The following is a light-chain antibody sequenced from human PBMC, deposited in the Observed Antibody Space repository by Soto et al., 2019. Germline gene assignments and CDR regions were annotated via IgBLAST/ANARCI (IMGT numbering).Light chain of an antibody. Sequence: QSVLTQPRSVSGSPGQSVTISCTGTSSDVGGYKYVSWYQQKPGKAPKLIIYGVSRWPSGVPNRFSGSKSGNRASLTISGLQAEDEGDYYCRSYAGGPEVFGTGTKLTVL. CDR1: SSDVGGYKY. J-gene: IGLJ1*01. CDR2: GVS. CDR3: RSYAGGPEV. V-gene: IGLV2-11*01.